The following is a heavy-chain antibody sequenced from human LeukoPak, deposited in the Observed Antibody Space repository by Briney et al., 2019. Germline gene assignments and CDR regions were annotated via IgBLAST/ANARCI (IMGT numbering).Heavy chain of an antibody. CDR2: IKSETDGGTT. V-gene: IGHV3-15*01. Sequence: GGSLRLSCAASGFTFTYAWMSWVRQAPGKGLEWVGRIKSETDGGTTAYGSPVKGRFTISRDGSKKTLFLQINTLKTEDTAIYYCTISGSHIDYWGQGTLVTVSS. CDR3: TISGSHIDY. J-gene: IGHJ4*02. D-gene: IGHD1-26*01. CDR1: GFTFTYAW.